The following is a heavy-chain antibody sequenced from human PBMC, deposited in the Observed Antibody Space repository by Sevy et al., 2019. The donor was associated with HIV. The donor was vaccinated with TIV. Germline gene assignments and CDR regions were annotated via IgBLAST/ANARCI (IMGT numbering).Heavy chain of an antibody. D-gene: IGHD2-15*01. J-gene: IGHJ4*02. V-gene: IGHV3-23*01. Sequence: GGSLRLSCAASGFTFSTYAMNWVRQAPGKGLEWVSSISNNGATTNYTDSVKDRFTITRDNSKNMAYLQMNSLRTEDTAVYYCANLEDYSFALDFWGQGTLVTVSS. CDR3: ANLEDYSFALDF. CDR1: GFTFSTYA. CDR2: ISNNGATT.